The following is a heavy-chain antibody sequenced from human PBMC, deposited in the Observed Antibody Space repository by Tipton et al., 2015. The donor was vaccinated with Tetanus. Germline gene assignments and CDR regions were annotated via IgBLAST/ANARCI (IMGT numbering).Heavy chain of an antibody. D-gene: IGHD3-10*01. CDR1: GFTFNDFA. CDR2: VSGAGGSK. J-gene: IGHJ3*01. V-gene: IGHV3-9*01. CDR3: ARAVRGRDVFDV. Sequence: SLRLSCVGSGFTFNDFAIHWVRQASGKGLEWVSAVSGAGGSKVYADSVKGRFTISRDNANNSLYLQMSSLRPEDTAFYYCARAVRGRDVFDVWGQGTVLPVTS.